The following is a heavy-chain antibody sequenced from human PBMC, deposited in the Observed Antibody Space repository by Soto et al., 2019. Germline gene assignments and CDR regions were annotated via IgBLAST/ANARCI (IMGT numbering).Heavy chain of an antibody. J-gene: IGHJ6*02. CDR1: GYTFSDFY. CDR3: ARCATLDYNNSSGNYYYFYYGMDV. D-gene: IGHD6-6*01. CDR2: INPNSGGT. V-gene: IGHV1-2*04. Sequence: QVQLVQSGAEVKKPGASVKVSCKASGYTFSDFYIHWVRQAPGQGLEWMGWINPNSGGTNYAQKFQGWVTMTRDTTTSTACRQLSRLRSADPVVYFCARCATLDYNNSSGNYYYFYYGMDVWGQGTTVTVSS.